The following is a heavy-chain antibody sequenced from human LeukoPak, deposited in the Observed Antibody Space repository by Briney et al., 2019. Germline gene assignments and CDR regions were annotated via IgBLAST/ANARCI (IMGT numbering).Heavy chain of an antibody. CDR1: GFTFSSYS. CDR3: SCAEELRH. Sequence: PGGSLTLSCAASGFTFSSYSMNWVRQAPGKGLEWVSSISSSSSYIYYADSVKGRFTISRDNDKNSLYLQMNSLRAEDTAVYYCSCAEELRHWGQGTLVTVSS. J-gene: IGHJ4*02. CDR2: ISSSSSYI. D-gene: IGHD1-7*01. V-gene: IGHV3-21*01.